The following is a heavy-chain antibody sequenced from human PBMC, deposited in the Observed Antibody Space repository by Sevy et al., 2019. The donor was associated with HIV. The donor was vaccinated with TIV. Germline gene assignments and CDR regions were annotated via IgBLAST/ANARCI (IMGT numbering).Heavy chain of an antibody. CDR2: IYYSGST. CDR3: AGGLGDGSSTSCRIYYYYGMDV. D-gene: IGHD2-2*01. Sequence: SDTLSLTCTVSGGSISSYYWSWIRQPPGKGLEWIGYIYYSGSTNYNPSLKSRVTISVDTSKNQFSLRLSSVTAADTAVYYWAGGLGDGSSTSCRIYYYYGMDVWGQGTTVTVSS. CDR1: GGSISSYY. V-gene: IGHV4-59*07. J-gene: IGHJ6*02.